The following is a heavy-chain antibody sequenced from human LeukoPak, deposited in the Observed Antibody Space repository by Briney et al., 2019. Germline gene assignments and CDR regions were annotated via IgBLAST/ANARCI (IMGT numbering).Heavy chain of an antibody. CDR2: ISYDGSNK. V-gene: IGHV3-30-3*02. CDR1: GFTFSSYA. D-gene: IGHD2-15*01. CDR3: AKIGSAGGY. Sequence: GGSLRLSCAASGFTFSSYAMHWVRQAPGKGLEWVAVISYDGSNKHYADSVKGRFTISRDNSKNTLYLQMNSLRAEDTAVYYCAKIGSAGGYWGQGTLVTVSS. J-gene: IGHJ4*02.